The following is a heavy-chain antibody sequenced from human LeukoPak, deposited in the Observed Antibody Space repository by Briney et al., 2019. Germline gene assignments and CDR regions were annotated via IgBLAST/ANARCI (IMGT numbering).Heavy chain of an antibody. V-gene: IGHV3-7*01. CDR1: GFTFSSYW. CDR3: ARYNTRAFDI. D-gene: IGHD1-14*01. Sequence: PGGSLRLSCAASGFTFSSYWMSWVRQAPGKGLQWVANIKQDGSEKYYVDSVKGRFTILRDNAKNSLYLQMNNLRAEDTAVYYCARYNTRAFDIWGQGTMVTVSS. J-gene: IGHJ3*02. CDR2: IKQDGSEK.